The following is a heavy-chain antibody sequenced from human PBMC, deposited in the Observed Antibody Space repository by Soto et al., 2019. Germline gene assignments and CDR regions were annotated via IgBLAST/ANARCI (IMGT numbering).Heavy chain of an antibody. CDR1: GFTFSSYA. CDR2: ISSDGAST. CDR3: VKDRYIDY. Sequence: GGSLRLSCSVSGFTFSSYAMHWVRQAPGKGLEYVASISSDGASTYHADSVKGRFIISRDNSKNTLYLQMSSLRPEDTAVYYCVKDRYIDYWGQGILVTVSS. J-gene: IGHJ4*02. V-gene: IGHV3-64D*06.